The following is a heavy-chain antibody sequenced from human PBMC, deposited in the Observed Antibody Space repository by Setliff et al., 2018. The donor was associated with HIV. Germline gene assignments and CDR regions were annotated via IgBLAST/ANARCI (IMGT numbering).Heavy chain of an antibody. CDR2: INHSGST. D-gene: IGHD1-26*01. J-gene: IGHJ6*02. CDR1: GGSFSGYY. Sequence: SETLSLTCAVYGGSFSGYYWSWIRQPPGKGLEWIGEINHSGSTNYNPSLKSRVTISVDTSKNQFSLKLSSVTAADTAVYYCARRGSPRYYYYYGMDVWGQGTTVTVSS. CDR3: ARRGSPRYYYYYGMDV. V-gene: IGHV4-34*01.